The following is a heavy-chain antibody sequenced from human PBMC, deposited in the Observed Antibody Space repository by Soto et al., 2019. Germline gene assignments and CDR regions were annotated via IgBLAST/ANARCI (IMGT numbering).Heavy chain of an antibody. CDR2: IIPFIGTA. D-gene: IGHD4-4*01. Sequence: GXSVKTSFKGSGGTFSNYALSRVRPALGQGLEWMGRIIPFIGTANYAQKFQGRVTITADESTSTAYMELTSLRSEDTAVYYCARVVMTTVPASYYYGMYVWGQGCTVTVSS. CDR1: GGTFSNYA. J-gene: IGHJ6*02. CDR3: ARVVMTTVPASYYYGMYV. V-gene: IGHV1-69*11.